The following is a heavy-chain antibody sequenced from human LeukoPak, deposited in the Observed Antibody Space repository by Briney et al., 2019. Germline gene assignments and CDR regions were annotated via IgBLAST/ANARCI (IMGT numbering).Heavy chain of an antibody. CDR3: ARDVSAAVMHYYYYGMDV. CDR1: KFSFSNYW. J-gene: IGHJ6*02. CDR2: INSDGSTT. V-gene: IGHV3-74*01. D-gene: IGHD2-21*01. Sequence: GGSLRLSCAASKFSFSNYWMFWVRQAPGKGLVWVSRINSDGSTTDYADSVQGRFTISRDNAKNTLYLEMNSLRAEDTAVYYCARDVSAAVMHYYYYGMDVWGQGTTVTVSS.